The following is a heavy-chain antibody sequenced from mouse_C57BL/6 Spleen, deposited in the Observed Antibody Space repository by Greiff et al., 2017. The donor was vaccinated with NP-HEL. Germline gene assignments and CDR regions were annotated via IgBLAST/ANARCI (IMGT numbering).Heavy chain of an antibody. J-gene: IGHJ1*03. Sequence: DVQLQESGPGMVKPSQSLSLTCTVTGYSITSGYDWHWIRHFPGNKLEWMGYISYSGSTNYNPSLKSRISITHDTSKNHFFLKLNSVTTEDTATYYCAREGYGSSYWYFDVWGTGTTVTVSS. V-gene: IGHV3-1*01. CDR1: GYSITSGYD. CDR2: ISYSGST. D-gene: IGHD1-1*01. CDR3: AREGYGSSYWYFDV.